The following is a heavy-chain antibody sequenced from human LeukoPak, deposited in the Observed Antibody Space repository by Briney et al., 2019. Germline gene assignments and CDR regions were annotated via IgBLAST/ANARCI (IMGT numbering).Heavy chain of an antibody. CDR3: ARGYYDYVWGSYRPKRFDP. V-gene: IGHV4-31*03. D-gene: IGHD3-16*02. J-gene: IGHJ5*02. CDR1: GGSISSGGYY. CDR2: IYYSGST. Sequence: PSETLSLTCTVSGGSISSGGYYWSWIRQHPGKSLEWIGYIYYSGSTYYNPSLKSRVTISVDTSKNQFSLKLSSVTAADTAVYYCARGYYDYVWGSYRPKRFDPWGQGTLVTVSS.